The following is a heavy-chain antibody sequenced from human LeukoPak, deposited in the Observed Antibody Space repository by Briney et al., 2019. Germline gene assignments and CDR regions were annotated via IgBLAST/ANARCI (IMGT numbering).Heavy chain of an antibody. CDR1: GYTFTDYY. D-gene: IGHD2-15*01. CDR3: ASVPIYCSGGSCYLFDY. J-gene: IGHJ4*02. V-gene: IGHV1-2*02. Sequence: ASVKVSCKASGYTFTDYYMHWVRQAPGQGLEWMGWINPRSGGTNYAQKFQGRVTMTRDTSISAAYMDLSRLISDDTAVYYCASVPIYCSGGSCYLFDYWGQGTLVTVSS. CDR2: INPRSGGT.